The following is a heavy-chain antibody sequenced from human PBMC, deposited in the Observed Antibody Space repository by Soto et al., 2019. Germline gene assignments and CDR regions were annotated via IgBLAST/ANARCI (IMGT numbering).Heavy chain of an antibody. Sequence: QVQLQESGPGLVKPSQTLSLTCTVSGGSISSGGFYWSWIRQHPGKGLEWIGYIYYSGSTYYNPSLKSRVTISVDTSKNQFSLKLSSVTAADTAVYYCARDSDPYYYGSGSYIYWGQGTLVTVSS. V-gene: IGHV4-31*03. D-gene: IGHD3-10*01. CDR1: GGSISSGGFY. CDR3: ARDSDPYYYGSGSYIY. J-gene: IGHJ4*02. CDR2: IYYSGST.